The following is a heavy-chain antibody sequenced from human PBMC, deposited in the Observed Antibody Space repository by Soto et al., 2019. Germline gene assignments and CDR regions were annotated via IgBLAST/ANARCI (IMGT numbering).Heavy chain of an antibody. CDR3: AREEVRFPMDV. CDR2: IWRDGSNK. D-gene: IGHD3-3*01. V-gene: IGHV3-33*01. CDR1: GFTFSTYG. Sequence: QEQLVESGGGVVQRGRSLRLSCTASGFTFSTYGIHWVRQAPDKGLEWVAVIWRDGSNKYYADSVKGRFTISRDNSKNTLSLQMNSLRADDTAVYYCAREEVRFPMDVWGQGTTVTVSS. J-gene: IGHJ6*02.